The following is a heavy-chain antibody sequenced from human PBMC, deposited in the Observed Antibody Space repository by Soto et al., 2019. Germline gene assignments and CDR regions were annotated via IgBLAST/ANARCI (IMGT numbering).Heavy chain of an antibody. CDR2: IYYSGST. D-gene: IGHD2-2*01. V-gene: IGHV4-59*01. CDR1: GGSISSYY. J-gene: IGHJ4*02. CDR3: ARVKQYCSSTSCYCSGGSCYFDY. Sequence: SETLSLTCTVSGGSISSYYWSWIRQPPGKGLEWIGYIYYSGSTNYNPSLKSRVTISVDTSKNQFSLKLSSVTAADTAVYYCARVKQYCSSTSCYCSGGSCYFDYWGQGTLVTVSS.